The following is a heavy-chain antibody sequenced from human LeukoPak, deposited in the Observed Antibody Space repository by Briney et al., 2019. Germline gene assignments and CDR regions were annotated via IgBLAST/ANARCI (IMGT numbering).Heavy chain of an antibody. D-gene: IGHD6-13*01. V-gene: IGHV3-7*03. CDR2: IKQDGSEK. CDR1: GFTFSSYW. CDR3: AREARSSWYAFDY. J-gene: IGHJ4*02. Sequence: GGSLRLSCAASGFTFSSYWMSWVRQAPGKGLEWVANIKQDGSEKYYVGSVKGRFTISRDNAKNSLYLQMNSLRAEDTAVYYCAREARSSWYAFDYWGQGTLVTVSS.